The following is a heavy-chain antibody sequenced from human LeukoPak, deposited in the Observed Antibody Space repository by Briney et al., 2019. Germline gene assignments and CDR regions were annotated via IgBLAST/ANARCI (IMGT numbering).Heavy chain of an antibody. D-gene: IGHD5-24*01. Sequence: EASVKVSCKASGGTFSSYAISWVRQAPGQGLEWMGGIIPIFGTANYAQKFQGRVTITADKSTSTAYMELSSLRSEDTAVYYCARDRIEMATISDYYYYYMDVWGKGTTVTVSS. CDR3: ARDRIEMATISDYYYYYMDV. CDR2: IIPIFGTA. CDR1: GGTFSSYA. J-gene: IGHJ6*03. V-gene: IGHV1-69*06.